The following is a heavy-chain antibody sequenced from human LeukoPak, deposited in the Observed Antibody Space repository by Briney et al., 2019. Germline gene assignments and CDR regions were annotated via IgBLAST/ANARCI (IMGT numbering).Heavy chain of an antibody. CDR2: INHSGST. CDR1: GGSFSGYY. V-gene: IGHV4-34*01. D-gene: IGHD2-2*01. Sequence: SETLSLTCAVYGGSFSGYYWSWIRQPPGKGLEWIGEINHSGSTNYNPSLKSRVTISVDTSKNQFSLKLSSVTAADTAVYYCARRLVPSAPWFDPWGQGTLVTVSS. J-gene: IGHJ5*02. CDR3: ARRLVPSAPWFDP.